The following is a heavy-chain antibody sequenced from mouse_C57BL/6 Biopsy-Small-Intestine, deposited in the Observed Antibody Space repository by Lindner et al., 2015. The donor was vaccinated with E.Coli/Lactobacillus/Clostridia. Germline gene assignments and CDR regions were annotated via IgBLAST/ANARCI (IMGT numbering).Heavy chain of an antibody. J-gene: IGHJ2*01. D-gene: IGHD2-3*01. V-gene: IGHV1-81*01. CDR1: GYTFTSYG. CDR3: ARWNDGYYGDY. CDR2: IYPRSGNT. Sequence: VQLQESGAELARPGASVKLSCKASGYTFTSYGISWVKQRTGQGLEWIGEIYPRSGNTYYNEKFKDKATLTVDKSSSTAYMELRSLTSEDSAVYFCARWNDGYYGDYWGQGTTPTVSS.